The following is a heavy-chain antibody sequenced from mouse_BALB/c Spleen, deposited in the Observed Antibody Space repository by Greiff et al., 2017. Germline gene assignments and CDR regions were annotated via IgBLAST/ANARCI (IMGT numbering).Heavy chain of an antibody. J-gene: IGHJ4*01. CDR3: ARGVYASSTSLSMDN. CDR2: INSNGGST. CDR1: GFTFSSYG. D-gene: IGHD1-1*01. Sequence: EVNVVESGGGLVQPGGSLKLSCAASGFTFSSYGMSWVRQTPDKRLELVATINSNGGSTYYPDSVKGRFTISRDNAKNTLYLQMSSLRSEDTAMYYCARGVYASSTSLSMDNWGQGTSVTVSS. V-gene: IGHV5-6-3*01.